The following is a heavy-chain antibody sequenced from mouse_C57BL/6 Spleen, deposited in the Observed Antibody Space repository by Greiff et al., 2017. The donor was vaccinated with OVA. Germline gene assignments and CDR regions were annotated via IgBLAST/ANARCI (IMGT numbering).Heavy chain of an antibody. CDR3: TRADGYDVPGLGY. J-gene: IGHJ2*01. CDR2: ISSGGDYI. D-gene: IGHD2-2*01. CDR1: GFTFSSYA. V-gene: IGHV5-9-1*02. Sequence: EVKVVESGAGLVKPGGSLKLSCAASGFTFSSYAMSWVRQTPEKRLEWVAYISSGGDYIYYADTVKGRFTISRDNARNTLYLQMSSLKSEDTAMYYCTRADGYDVPGLGYWGQGTTLTVSS.